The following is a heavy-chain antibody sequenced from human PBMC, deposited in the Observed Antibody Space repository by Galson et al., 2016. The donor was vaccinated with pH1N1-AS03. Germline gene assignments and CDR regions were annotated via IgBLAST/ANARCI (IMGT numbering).Heavy chain of an antibody. CDR2: IDTDGTSA. CDR1: GFAFNKFW. Sequence: SLRLSCAASGFAFNKFWMHWVRQAPGKGLEWVSQIDTDGTSATYADSVKGRFTTSRDNAKNTLYLQMNSLRDEDTAVYYCASDGVFDHKSAFDFLGQGTMVTVSS. CDR3: ASDGVFDHKSAFDF. J-gene: IGHJ3*01. V-gene: IGHV3-74*03. D-gene: IGHD3-9*01.